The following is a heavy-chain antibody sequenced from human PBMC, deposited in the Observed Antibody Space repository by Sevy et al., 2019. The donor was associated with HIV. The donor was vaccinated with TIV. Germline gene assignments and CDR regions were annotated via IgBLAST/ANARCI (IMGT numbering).Heavy chain of an antibody. CDR3: ARDVDSNYDGIDA. D-gene: IGHD4-4*01. V-gene: IGHV3-33*01. J-gene: IGHJ6*02. Sequence: GGSLRLSCAASGFIFSNHGMHWVRQAPGKGLGWVARIWYDGSDTYYGESVKGRFTISRDNSKNTVDLQMNSLRVEDTAVYYCARDVDSNYDGIDAWGQGTTVTVSS. CDR1: GFIFSNHG. CDR2: IWYDGSDT.